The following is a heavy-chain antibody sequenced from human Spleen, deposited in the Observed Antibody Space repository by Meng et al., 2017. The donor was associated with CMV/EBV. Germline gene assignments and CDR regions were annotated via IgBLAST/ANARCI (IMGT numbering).Heavy chain of an antibody. Sequence: GESLKISCKGSGYNFANYWIGWVRQMPGKGLEWMGIIHPGDPDTRYSPSFQGQVTISADKSISTAYLQWSSLKASDTAMYYCARRNSSGWYLDYWGQGTLVTVSS. D-gene: IGHD6-19*01. J-gene: IGHJ4*02. CDR3: ARRNSSGWYLDY. V-gene: IGHV5-51*01. CDR2: IHPGDPDT. CDR1: GYNFANYW.